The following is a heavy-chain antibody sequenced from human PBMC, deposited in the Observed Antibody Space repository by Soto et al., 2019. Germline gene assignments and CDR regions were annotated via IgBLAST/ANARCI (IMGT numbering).Heavy chain of an antibody. CDR1: GFTFSSYV. D-gene: IGHD2-2*01. Sequence: LRLSCAASGFTFSSYVMSWVRQAPGKGLEWVSTLNFDSDTPYNADSVKGRFTVSRDSSKNTVYLQMNSLRAEDTAVYYCGRITDYCSSSTCSYPFDYWGQGTLVTVSS. CDR3: GRITDYCSSSTCSYPFDY. J-gene: IGHJ4*02. V-gene: IGHV3-23*01. CDR2: LNFDSDTP.